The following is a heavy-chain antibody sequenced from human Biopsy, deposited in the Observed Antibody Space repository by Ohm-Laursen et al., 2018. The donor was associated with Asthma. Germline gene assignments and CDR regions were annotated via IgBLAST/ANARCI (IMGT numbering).Heavy chain of an antibody. Sequence: VTLSLTCAVSGVSIRSYYWTWIRQPPGKGLEWIGNIHYSGSTYSNPSLKSRVTISVDTSKKQISLRLSSVIAADTAVYYCAGFCSGGNCPDHWGQGTLVTVSS. CDR3: AGFCSGGNCPDH. J-gene: IGHJ4*02. CDR2: IHYSGST. V-gene: IGHV4-59*01. CDR1: GVSIRSYY. D-gene: IGHD2-15*01.